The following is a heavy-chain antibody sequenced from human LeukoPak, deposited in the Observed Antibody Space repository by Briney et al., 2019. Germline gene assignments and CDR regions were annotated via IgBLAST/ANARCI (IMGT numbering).Heavy chain of an antibody. CDR3: VRGNDNGDYLDY. CDR2: IDDDGSRT. CDR1: GFTFSSYW. D-gene: IGHD4-17*01. J-gene: IGHJ4*02. Sequence: PGGSLRLSCAASGFTFSSYWMHWVRHAPGKGLVWVSRIDDDGSRTNYADSVKGRFTISRDNVKNMVYLQVNSLRADDTAVYYCVRGNDNGDYLDYWGQGTLVTVSS. V-gene: IGHV3-74*01.